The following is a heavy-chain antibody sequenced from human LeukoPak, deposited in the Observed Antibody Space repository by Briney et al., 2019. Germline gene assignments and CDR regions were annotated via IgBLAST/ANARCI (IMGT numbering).Heavy chain of an antibody. V-gene: IGHV3-23*01. J-gene: IGHJ6*02. D-gene: IGHD6-19*01. CDR2: TSGSGGSA. CDR3: AKARLAVADYYYGMDV. Sequence: PGGSLRLSCAASGFTFSSYAMSWVRQAPGKGLEWVSATSGSGGSAYYADSVKGRFTISRDNSRNTLYLQMNSLRAEDTAVYYCAKARLAVADYYYGMDVWGQGTTVTVSS. CDR1: GFTFSSYA.